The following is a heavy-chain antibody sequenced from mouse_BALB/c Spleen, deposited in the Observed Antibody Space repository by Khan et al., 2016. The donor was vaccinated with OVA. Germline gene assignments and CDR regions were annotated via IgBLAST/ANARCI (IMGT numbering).Heavy chain of an antibody. D-gene: IGHD1-1*01. J-gene: IGHJ2*01. CDR1: GYPITSDYA. V-gene: IGHV3-2*02. Sequence: EVQLVESGPGLVKPSQSLSLTCTVTGYPITSDYAWNWIRQFPGNKLEWMGYISYSGRPSYNPSLKSRISITRDTSKNQFFLQLNSVTTEDTATXYCARSVTITTVVATDFDYWGQGTTLTVSS. CDR2: ISYSGRP. CDR3: ARSVTITTVVATDFDY.